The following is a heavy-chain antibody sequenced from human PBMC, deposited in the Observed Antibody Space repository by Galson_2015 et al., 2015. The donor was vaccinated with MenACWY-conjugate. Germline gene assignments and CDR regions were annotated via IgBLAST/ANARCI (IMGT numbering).Heavy chain of an antibody. CDR2: ISTTGGTT. CDR1: GITFSSYA. Sequence: SLRLSCAASGITFSSYAMSGVRRAPGKGLEWVSSISTTGGTTYYADSVKGRFTISRDNSKNTPYLQMNSLRAGDTAVYYCAQGAGSRWFDPRGQGTLVIVSS. D-gene: IGHD3-10*01. J-gene: IGHJ5*02. CDR3: AQGAGSRWFDP. V-gene: IGHV3-23*01.